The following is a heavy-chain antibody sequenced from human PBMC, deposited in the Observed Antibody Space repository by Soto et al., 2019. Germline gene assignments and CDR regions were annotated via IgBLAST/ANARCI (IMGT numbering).Heavy chain of an antibody. V-gene: IGHV3-72*01. D-gene: IGHD6-19*01. J-gene: IGHJ6*02. CDR3: AMLGGWSGGSSGMDV. CDR2: IRRKANSYTT. CDR1: GLIFSDYH. Sequence: EVQLVESGVGLVRPGGSLRLCCAASGLIFSDYHMDWVRQAPGKGLEWVGRIRRKANSYTTEYAASVKGRFTISRDDSKNSLYLQMNSLKSEDTAEYYCAMLGGWSGGSSGMDVWGQGTTVTVSS.